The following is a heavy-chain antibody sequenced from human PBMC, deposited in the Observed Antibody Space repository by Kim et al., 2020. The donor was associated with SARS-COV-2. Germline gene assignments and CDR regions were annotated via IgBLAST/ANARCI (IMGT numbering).Heavy chain of an antibody. D-gene: IGHD4-4*01. Sequence: LNSRVTISVDTSKNQFSLKLSSVTAADTAVYYCARLVYSSRYYYYYGMDVWGQGTTVTVSS. J-gene: IGHJ6*02. CDR3: ARLVYSSRYYYYYGMDV. V-gene: IGHV4-59*08.